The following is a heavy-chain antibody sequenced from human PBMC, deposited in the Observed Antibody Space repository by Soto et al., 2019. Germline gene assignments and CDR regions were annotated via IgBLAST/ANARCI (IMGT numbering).Heavy chain of an antibody. CDR1: GYTFTTFG. CDR2: IDPKNGNT. J-gene: IGHJ4*02. D-gene: IGHD3-16*01. CDR3: AKEYCDTSTCFLPHY. Sequence: ASVKVSCKASGYTFTTFGISWVRQGPGQGLEWMGWIDPKNGNTKDAQKFQGRVTMTTDTSTSTAYMELRSLRSDDTAVYFCAKEYCDTSTCFLPHYWGQGALVTVSP. V-gene: IGHV1-18*01.